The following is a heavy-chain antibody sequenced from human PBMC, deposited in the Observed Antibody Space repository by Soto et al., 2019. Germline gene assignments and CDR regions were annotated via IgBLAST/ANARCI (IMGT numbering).Heavy chain of an antibody. Sequence: PSETLSLTCTVSGGSISSYYWSWIRQPPGKGLEWIGYIYYSGSTNYNPSLKSRVTISVDTSKNQFSLKLSSVTAADTAVYYCARGEMRLQRGFDYWGQGTLVTVSS. J-gene: IGHJ4*02. CDR1: GGSISSYY. CDR3: ARGEMRLQRGFDY. V-gene: IGHV4-59*01. CDR2: IYYSGST. D-gene: IGHD6-25*01.